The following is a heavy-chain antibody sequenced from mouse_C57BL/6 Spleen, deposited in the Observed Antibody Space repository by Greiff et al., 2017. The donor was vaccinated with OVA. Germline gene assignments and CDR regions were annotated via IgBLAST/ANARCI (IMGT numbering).Heavy chain of an antibody. Sequence: QVQLKQPGAELVRPGSSVKLSCKASGYTFTSYWMHWVKQRPIQGLEWIGNIDPSDSETHYNQKFKDKATLTVDKSSSTAYMQLSSLTSEDSAVYYCARTEYGNFYWYFDVWGTGTTVTVSS. CDR2: IDPSDSET. J-gene: IGHJ1*03. V-gene: IGHV1-52*01. CDR1: GYTFTSYW. CDR3: ARTEYGNFYWYFDV. D-gene: IGHD2-10*02.